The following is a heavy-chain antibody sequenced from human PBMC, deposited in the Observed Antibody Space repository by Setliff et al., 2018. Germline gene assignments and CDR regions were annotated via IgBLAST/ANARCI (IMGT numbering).Heavy chain of an antibody. V-gene: IGHV4-59*12. Sequence: PSETLSLTCTVSGDSMSGASIWSWIRQPPGKGLEFMGYVFPSGATKYDPSLKSRVTISIDKSNNQFSLKLTSMTAADTAVYYCAKGGGRYHSDSWGQGILVTVSS. J-gene: IGHJ4*02. CDR2: VFPSGAT. D-gene: IGHD1-1*01. CDR3: AKGGGRYHSDS. CDR1: GDSMSGAS.